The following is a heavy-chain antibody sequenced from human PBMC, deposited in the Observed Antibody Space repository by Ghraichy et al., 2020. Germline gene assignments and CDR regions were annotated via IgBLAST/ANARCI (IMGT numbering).Heavy chain of an antibody. V-gene: IGHV3-33*01. J-gene: IGHJ6*02. CDR1: GFTFSSYG. D-gene: IGHD4-17*01. CDR3: AIVDVAGDYYNYYYYGMDV. CDR2: IWYAGSNK. Sequence: GESLNISCAASGFTFSSYGMHWVRQAPGKGLEWVAVIWYAGSNKYYADSVKGRFTISRDNSKNTLYLQMNSLRAEDTAVYYCAIVDVAGDYYNYYYYGMDVWGQGTTVTVSS.